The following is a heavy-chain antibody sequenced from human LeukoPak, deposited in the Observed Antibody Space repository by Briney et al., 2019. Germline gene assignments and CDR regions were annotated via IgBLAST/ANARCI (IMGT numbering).Heavy chain of an antibody. CDR3: ARGDWNGEYFDY. Sequence: SETLSLTCTVSGGSISSYYWSWIRQPPGKGLEWIGYIYYSGSTNYNPSLKSRVTISVDTSKNQFSLKLSSVTAADTAVYYCARGDWNGEYFDYWGQGTLVAVSS. J-gene: IGHJ4*02. CDR2: IYYSGST. CDR1: GGSISSYY. V-gene: IGHV4-59*01. D-gene: IGHD1-1*01.